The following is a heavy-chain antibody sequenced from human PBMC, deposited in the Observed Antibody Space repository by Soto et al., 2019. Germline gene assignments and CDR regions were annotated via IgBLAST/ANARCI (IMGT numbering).Heavy chain of an antibody. CDR2: IYHSGST. CDR3: ARGFIGSSSWYDSDYYFDY. D-gene: IGHD6-13*01. V-gene: IGHV4-30-2*01. J-gene: IGHJ4*02. CDR1: GGSISSGGYS. Sequence: SETLSLTCAVSGGSISSGGYSWSWIRQPPGKGLEWIGYIYHSGSTYYNPSLKSRVTISVDRSKNQFSLKLSSVTAADTAVYYCARGFIGSSSWYDSDYYFDYRGQGTLVTVSS.